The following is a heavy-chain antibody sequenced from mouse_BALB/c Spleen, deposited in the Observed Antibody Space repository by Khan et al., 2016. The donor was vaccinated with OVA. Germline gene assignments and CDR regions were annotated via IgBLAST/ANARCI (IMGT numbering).Heavy chain of an antibody. CDR1: GYSFTGYF. D-gene: IGHD1-1*01. V-gene: IGHV1-20*02. Sequence: VQLKESGPELVKPGASVKISCKASGYSFTGYFMNWVMQSHGKSLEWIGRINPHIGETFYNQKFMDKATLTVDESSSTAHMELRSLASEDSAVYYCARENGSDFDYWGQGTTLTVSS. CDR2: INPHIGET. J-gene: IGHJ2*01. CDR3: ARENGSDFDY.